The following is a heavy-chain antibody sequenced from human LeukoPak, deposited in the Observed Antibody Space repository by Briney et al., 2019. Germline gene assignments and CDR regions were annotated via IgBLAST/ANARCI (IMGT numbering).Heavy chain of an antibody. CDR2: IYYSGST. D-gene: IGHD3-3*01. CDR3: ARGDYDFWSGYYNY. Sequence: SETLSLTCTVSGGSISSYYWSWIRQPPGKGLEWIGYIYYSGSTNYNPSLKSRVTISVDTSKNQFSLKLSSVTAADTAVYYCARGDYDFWSGYYNYWGQGTLVTVFS. V-gene: IGHV4-59*01. J-gene: IGHJ4*02. CDR1: GGSISSYY.